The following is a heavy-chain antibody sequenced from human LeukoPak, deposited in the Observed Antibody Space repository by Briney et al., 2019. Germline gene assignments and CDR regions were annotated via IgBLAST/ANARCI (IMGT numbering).Heavy chain of an antibody. Sequence: SETLSLTCTVSGGSISSSSYYWGWIRQPPGKGLEWIGSIYYSGSTYYNPSLKSRVTISVDTSKNQFSLKLSSVTAADTAAYYCARTPYCSGGSCGDYWGQGTLVTVSS. J-gene: IGHJ4*02. D-gene: IGHD2-15*01. CDR1: GGSISSSSYY. CDR3: ARTPYCSGGSCGDY. V-gene: IGHV4-39*01. CDR2: IYYSGST.